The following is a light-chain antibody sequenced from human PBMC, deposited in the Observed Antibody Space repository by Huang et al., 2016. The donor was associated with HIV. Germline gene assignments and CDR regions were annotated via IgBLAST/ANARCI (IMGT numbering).Light chain of an antibody. CDR2: AAS. V-gene: IGKV3-20*01. CDR3: QQYGSSRLT. J-gene: IGKJ4*01. Sequence: ETVLTQSPGTLSLSPGERATLSCRASQSVSSSYLAWYQQKPGQAPRLLIYAASSRATGSPDRCSGSGSATDFTLTISRLEPEDFAVYYCQQYGSSRLTFGGGTKVEIK. CDR1: QSVSSSY.